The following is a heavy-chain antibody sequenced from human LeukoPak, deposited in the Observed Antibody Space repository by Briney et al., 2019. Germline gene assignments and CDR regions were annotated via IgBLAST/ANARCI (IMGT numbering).Heavy chain of an antibody. V-gene: IGHV4-34*01. D-gene: IGHD1-1*01. CDR3: ARHATGSPYYYYYMDV. Sequence: PGGSLRLSCAASGFTFSRYWMSWVRQPPGKGLEWIGEINHSGSTNYNPSLKSRVTISVDTSKNQFSLKLSSVTAADTAVYYCARHATGSPYYYYYMDVWGKGTTVTISS. CDR1: GFTFSRYW. CDR2: INHSGST. J-gene: IGHJ6*03.